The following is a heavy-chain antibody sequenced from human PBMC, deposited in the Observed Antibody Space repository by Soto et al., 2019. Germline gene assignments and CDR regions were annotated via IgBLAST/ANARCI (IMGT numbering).Heavy chain of an antibody. CDR1: EFSFSDQY. V-gene: IGHV3-72*01. CDR3: SRVDPSAKIPDY. D-gene: IGHD2-15*01. CDR2: SRNRVNNFST. J-gene: IGHJ4*02. Sequence: VQVEESGGGLVLPGGSLRLSCTVSAVSEFSFSDQYMDWVRQAPGKGLEWVGRSRNRVNNFSTAYAASVQGRFTISRDESKHTVYLQMHSLKTDDTAVYYCSRVDPSAKIPDYWGQGTLVTVSS.